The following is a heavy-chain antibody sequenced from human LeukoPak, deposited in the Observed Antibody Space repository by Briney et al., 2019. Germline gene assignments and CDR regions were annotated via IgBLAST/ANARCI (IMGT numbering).Heavy chain of an antibody. CDR2: IGIRGDT. V-gene: IGHV3-13*01. J-gene: IGHJ4*02. Sequence: GGSLRLSCAASGFTFINYDMHWVRQVIGKGLEWVSAIGIRGDTHYSGSVKGRFTISRENAESSLYLQMNSLRAEDTAVYYCARGGIQVSGIDEFDYWGQGTLVTVSS. CDR1: GFTFINYD. CDR3: ARGGIQVSGIDEFDY. D-gene: IGHD6-19*01.